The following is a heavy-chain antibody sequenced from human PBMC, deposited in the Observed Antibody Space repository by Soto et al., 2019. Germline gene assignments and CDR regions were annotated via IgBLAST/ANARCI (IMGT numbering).Heavy chain of an antibody. CDR2: ISYDGSNK. CDR3: AFPTSYFDY. D-gene: IGHD6-6*01. V-gene: IGHV3-30*03. CDR1: GFTFSSYG. J-gene: IGHJ4*02. Sequence: QVQLVESGGGVVQPGRSLRLSCAASGFTFSSYGMPWVRQAPGKGLEWVAVISYDGSNKYYADSVKGRFTISKDNSKNTLYLQMNSLSGEDTAVYYCAFPTSYFDYWGQGTLVTFSS.